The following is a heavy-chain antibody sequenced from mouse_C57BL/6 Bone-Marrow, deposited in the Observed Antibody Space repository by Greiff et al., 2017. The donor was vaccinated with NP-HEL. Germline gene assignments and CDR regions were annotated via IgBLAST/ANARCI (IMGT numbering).Heavy chain of an antibody. CDR2: ISSGSSTI. CDR1: GFTFSDYG. D-gene: IGHD2-5*01. V-gene: IGHV5-17*01. J-gene: IGHJ3*01. CDR3: ARPVYYSNFAY. Sequence: EVMLVESGGGLVKPGGSLKLSCAASGFTFSDYGMHWVRQAPEKGLEWVAYISSGSSTIYSADTVKGRFTISRDNAKNTRFLQRTSLRSEDTAMYYCARPVYYSNFAYWGQGTLVTVSA.